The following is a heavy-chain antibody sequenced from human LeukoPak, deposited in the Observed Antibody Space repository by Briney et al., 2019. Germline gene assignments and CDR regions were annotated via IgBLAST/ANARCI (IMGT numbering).Heavy chain of an antibody. CDR2: IISKSDGGTT. CDR1: GFTFTDAW. D-gene: IGHD3-10*01. V-gene: IGHV3-15*07. Sequence: GGSLRLSCAASGFTFTDAWMNWVRQAPGKGLGWVGRIISKSDGGTTNYPAPVKGRFTISRDDSKNTLYLQMNSLKIEDTAVYYCTTSNYYGSRKQDYWGQGVLVTVSS. CDR3: TTSNYYGSRKQDY. J-gene: IGHJ4*02.